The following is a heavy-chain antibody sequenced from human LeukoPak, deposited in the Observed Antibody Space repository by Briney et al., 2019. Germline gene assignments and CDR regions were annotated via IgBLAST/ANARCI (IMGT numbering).Heavy chain of an antibody. CDR3: ARGKDTAIVDY. CDR1: GYTFTSYD. D-gene: IGHD5-18*01. V-gene: IGHV1-8*01. J-gene: IGHJ4*02. CDR2: RNPNSGNT. Sequence: ASVKVSCLDSGYTFTSYDLKWVRQATGQGLGWMGWRNPNSGNTGYAQKFQGRVTMTRNTSISTAYMELSSLRSEDTAVYYCARGKDTAIVDYWGQGTLVTVSS.